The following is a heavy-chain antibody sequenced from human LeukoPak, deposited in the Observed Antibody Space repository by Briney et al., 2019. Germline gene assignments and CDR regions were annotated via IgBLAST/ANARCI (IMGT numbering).Heavy chain of an antibody. V-gene: IGHV3-30*18. D-gene: IGHD6-19*01. Sequence: GRSLRLSCAASGFTFSSYGMHWVRQAPGKGLEWVAVISYDGSNKYYADSVKGRFTISRDNSKNTLYLQMNSLRAEDTAVYYCAKDKRAVSSGWLDYWGQGTLVTVSS. CDR1: GFTFSSYG. CDR2: ISYDGSNK. J-gene: IGHJ4*02. CDR3: AKDKRAVSSGWLDY.